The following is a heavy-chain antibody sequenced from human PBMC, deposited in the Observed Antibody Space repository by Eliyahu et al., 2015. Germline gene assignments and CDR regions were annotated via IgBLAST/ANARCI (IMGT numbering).Heavy chain of an antibody. V-gene: IGHV4-39*01. D-gene: IGHD2-21*02. Sequence: QLQLQESGPGLVKPSETLSLTCTVSGGSISSGDYYWGWXRQPPGKGLEWIGEMYYSGSXFYXPSLESRVTISGDTSKNQFSLKVRSVTAADTAVYYCARRGGDHTRFDSWGQGTLVTVSS. CDR1: GGSISSGDYY. CDR3: ARRGGDHTRFDS. CDR2: MYYSGSX. J-gene: IGHJ4*02.